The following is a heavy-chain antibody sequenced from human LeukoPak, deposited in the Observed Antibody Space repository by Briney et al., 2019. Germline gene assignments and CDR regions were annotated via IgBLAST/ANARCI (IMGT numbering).Heavy chain of an antibody. CDR1: GYSFTSYG. CDR3: ARGDAMLRGVIDELDP. J-gene: IGHJ5*02. CDR2: ISAYNGNT. V-gene: IGHV1-18*01. D-gene: IGHD3-10*01. Sequence: ASVKVSCKASGYSFTSYGISWVRQAPGQGLEWMGWISAYNGNTNYAQKVQGRVTMTSDPSTTTAYLEVGSLRSDDTAVYYCARGDAMLRGVIDELDPWGQGTLVTVSS.